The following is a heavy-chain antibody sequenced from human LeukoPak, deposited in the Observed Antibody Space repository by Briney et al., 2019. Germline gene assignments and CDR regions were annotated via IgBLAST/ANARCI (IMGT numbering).Heavy chain of an antibody. CDR2: ISGSGDST. D-gene: IGHD1-26*01. CDR1: GFTFSSYG. V-gene: IGHV3-23*01. CDR3: AKSRVSYWVPEFDY. Sequence: GGSLRLSCAASGFTFSSYGMSWVRQAPGKGLEWASAISGSGDSTDYADSVKGRFPISRDNSKNTLYLQMNSLRAEDTAIYYCAKSRVSYWVPEFDYWGQGTLVTVSS. J-gene: IGHJ4*02.